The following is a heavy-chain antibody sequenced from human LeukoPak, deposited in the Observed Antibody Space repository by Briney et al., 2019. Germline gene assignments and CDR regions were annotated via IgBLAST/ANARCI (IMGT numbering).Heavy chain of an antibody. CDR2: IKQDGSEK. CDR1: GVTLCIYE. Sequence: GGPLRLSCAASGVTLCIYEMSCVPQTPGEGVAGVANIKQDGSEKYYVNSVKGRVTISRHNIKNSLYLHMNTLRAENTAVYYSAKKYTVAPHAFQFDYWGQGTLVTVSS. J-gene: IGHJ4*02. D-gene: IGHD4-23*01. CDR3: AKKYTVAPHAFQFDY. V-gene: IGHV3-7*01.